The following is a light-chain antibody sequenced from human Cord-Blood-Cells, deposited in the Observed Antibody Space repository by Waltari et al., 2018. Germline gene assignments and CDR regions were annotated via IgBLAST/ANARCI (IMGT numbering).Light chain of an antibody. CDR2: GAS. CDR3: QQYCSTPLT. Sequence: DIVLPQAPGALSLTTGERATLCARTSRSVSSSYLAWYQQKPGHAPRLLIYGASSMATGIPDRFSGSGSGTDFTLTISRLQPEDFAVYYCQQYCSTPLTFGPGTKVEIK. CDR1: RSVSSSY. V-gene: IGKV3-20*01. J-gene: IGKJ3*01.